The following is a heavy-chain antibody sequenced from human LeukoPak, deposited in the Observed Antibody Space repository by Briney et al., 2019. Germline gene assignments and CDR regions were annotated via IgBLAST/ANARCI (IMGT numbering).Heavy chain of an antibody. V-gene: IGHV1-8*01. D-gene: IGHD3-10*01. CDR2: MNPNSGNT. CDR1: GYTFTSYD. Sequence: ASVKVSCKASGYTFTSYDINWVRQATGQGLEWMGWMNPNSGNTGYAQKFQGRVTMTRNTSISTAYMELSSLRYEDTAVYYCARGTYYGSGSSGNWFDPWGQGTLVTVSS. J-gene: IGHJ5*02. CDR3: ARGTYYGSGSSGNWFDP.